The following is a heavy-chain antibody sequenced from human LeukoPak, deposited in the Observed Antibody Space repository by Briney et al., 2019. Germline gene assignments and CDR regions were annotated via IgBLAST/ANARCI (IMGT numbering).Heavy chain of an antibody. J-gene: IGHJ3*02. CDR1: GGSISSYY. D-gene: IGHD4-23*01. Sequence: PSETLSLTCTVSGGSISSYYWSWIRQPPGKGLEWIGYIYYSGSTNYNPSLKSRVTISVDTSKNQFSLKLSSVTAADTAVYYCAKNDYGGLDAFDIWGQGTMVTVSS. CDR2: IYYSGST. CDR3: AKNDYGGLDAFDI. V-gene: IGHV4-59*01.